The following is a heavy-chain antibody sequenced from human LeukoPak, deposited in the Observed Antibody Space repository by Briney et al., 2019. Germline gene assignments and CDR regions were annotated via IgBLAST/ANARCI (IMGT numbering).Heavy chain of an antibody. CDR1: GFTFSSSW. V-gene: IGHV3-7*01. CDR3: ARISYVSGGSSLPLFYFDH. D-gene: IGHD3-22*01. CDR2: IKNDGSEK. Sequence: GGSLRLSCGASGFTFSSSWMTWVRQAPGKGLEWVASIKNDGSEKYYVDSVKGRFTISRDNAKNSVYLQMNSLRAEDTAVYYCARISYVSGGSSLPLFYFDHWGQGTLVTVSS. J-gene: IGHJ4*02.